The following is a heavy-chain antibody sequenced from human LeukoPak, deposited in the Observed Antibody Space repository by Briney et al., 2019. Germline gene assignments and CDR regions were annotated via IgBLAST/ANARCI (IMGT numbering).Heavy chain of an antibody. Sequence: PGGSLRLSCAASGFTFNSYAMSWVRQAPGKGLEWVSNIDGVGTGSNYADSVKGRFAISRDNAKNTLYLQMSSLRVEDTAIYFCAKENWGKTAFDCWGQGTLVTVSS. D-gene: IGHD7-27*01. J-gene: IGHJ4*02. CDR1: GFTFNSYA. CDR2: IDGVGTGS. V-gene: IGHV3-23*01. CDR3: AKENWGKTAFDC.